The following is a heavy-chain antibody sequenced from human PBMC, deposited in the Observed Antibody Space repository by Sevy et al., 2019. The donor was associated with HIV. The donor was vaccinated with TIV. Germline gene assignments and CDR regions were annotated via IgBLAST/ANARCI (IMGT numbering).Heavy chain of an antibody. CDR1: GFTFSNYF. CDR3: ARGDYYDSLYYFDY. V-gene: IGHV3-21*01. J-gene: IGHJ4*02. CDR2: ISSGSSYI. Sequence: GGSLRLSCAASGFTFSNYFINWVRQAPGKGLEWVSSISSGSSYIFYADSVKGRFTISRDNAKNSLYLHMNSLRAEDTPMYYCARGDYYDSLYYFDYWGPGTLFTVSS. D-gene: IGHD3-22*01.